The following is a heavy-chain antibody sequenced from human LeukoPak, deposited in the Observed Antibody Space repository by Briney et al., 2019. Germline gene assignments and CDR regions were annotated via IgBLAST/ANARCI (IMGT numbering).Heavy chain of an antibody. CDR2: IYSGSST. CDR1: GFTVSSNY. V-gene: IGHV3-66*01. Sequence: GGSLRLSCAASGFTVSSNYMSWVRQAPGKGLEWVSVIYSGSSTYYADSVKGRFTISRDNSKNTLYLQMNSLRAEDTAVYYCARDRYSYGARFYYYYGMDVWGQGTTVTVSS. D-gene: IGHD5-18*01. J-gene: IGHJ6*02. CDR3: ARDRYSYGARFYYYYGMDV.